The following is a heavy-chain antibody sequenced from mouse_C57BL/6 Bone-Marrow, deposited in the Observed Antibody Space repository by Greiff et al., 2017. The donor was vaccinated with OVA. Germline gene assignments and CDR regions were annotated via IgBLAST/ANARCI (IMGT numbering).Heavy chain of an antibody. CDR2: ISNGGGST. CDR1: GFTFSDYY. Sequence: EVKLVESGGGLVQPGGSLKLSCAASGFTFSDYYMYWVRQTPEKRLEWVAYISNGGGSTYYPDTVKGRFTISRDNDKNTLYLQMSRLKSEDTAMYYCARRRLRYWYFDVWGTGTTVTVSS. J-gene: IGHJ1*03. V-gene: IGHV5-12*01. D-gene: IGHD3-2*02. CDR3: ARRRLRYWYFDV.